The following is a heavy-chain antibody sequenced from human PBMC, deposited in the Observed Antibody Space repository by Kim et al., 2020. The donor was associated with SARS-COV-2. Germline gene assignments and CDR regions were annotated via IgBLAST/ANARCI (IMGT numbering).Heavy chain of an antibody. CDR3: ARVPTREWLVRWDFQH. V-gene: IGHV3-74*01. J-gene: IGHJ1*01. CDR2: INSDGSST. D-gene: IGHD6-19*01. Sequence: GGSLRLSCAASGFTFSSYWMHWVRQAPGKGLVWVSRINSDGSSTSYADSVKGRFTISRDNAKNTLYLQMNSLRAEDTAVYYCARVPTREWLVRWDFQHWGQGTLVTVSS. CDR1: GFTFSSYW.